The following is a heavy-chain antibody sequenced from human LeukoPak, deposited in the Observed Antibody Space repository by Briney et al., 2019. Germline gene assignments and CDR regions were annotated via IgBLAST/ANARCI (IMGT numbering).Heavy chain of an antibody. CDR1: GFIFSTYW. CDR3: ARDPYGTTVGAFDI. CDR2: INQDGSEA. D-gene: IGHD4-11*01. Sequence: PGGSLRLSCAASGFIFSTYWMSWVRQAPGKGLECVGNINQDGSEASYVDSVKGRFTISRDNAKNSLYLQMNSLRAEDTAVYYCARDPYGTTVGAFDIWGQGTMVTVSS. J-gene: IGHJ3*02. V-gene: IGHV3-7*01.